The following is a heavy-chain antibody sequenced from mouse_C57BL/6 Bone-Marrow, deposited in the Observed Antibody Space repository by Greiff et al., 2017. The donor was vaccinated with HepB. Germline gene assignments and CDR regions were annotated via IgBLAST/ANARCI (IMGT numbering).Heavy chain of an antibody. CDR1: GYSITSGYY. CDR2: ISYDGSN. Sequence: ESGPGLVKPSQSLSLTCSVTGYSITSGYYWNWIRQFPGNKLEWMGYISYDGSNNYNPSLKNRISITRDTSKNQFFLKLNSVTTEDTATYYCARDYYGRAYWGQGTLVTVSA. D-gene: IGHD1-1*01. J-gene: IGHJ3*01. CDR3: ARDYYGRAY. V-gene: IGHV3-6*01.